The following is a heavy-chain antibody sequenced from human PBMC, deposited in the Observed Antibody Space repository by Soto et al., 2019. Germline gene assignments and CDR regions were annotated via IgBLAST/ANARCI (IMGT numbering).Heavy chain of an antibody. D-gene: IGHD3-3*01. J-gene: IGHJ5*02. CDR3: ARDQAIFGWFDP. V-gene: IGHV1-69*08. Sequence: QVQLVQSGAAVKKPGSSVKVSCKASGGTFSSYTISWVRQAPGQGLEWMGRIIPILGIANYAQKFQGRGTITADKSASTAYMELSSLRSEDTAVYYCARDQAIFGWFDPWGQGTLVTVSS. CDR2: IIPILGIA. CDR1: GGTFSSYT.